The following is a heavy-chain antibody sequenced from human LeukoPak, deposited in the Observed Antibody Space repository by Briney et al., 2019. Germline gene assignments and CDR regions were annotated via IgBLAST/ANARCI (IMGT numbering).Heavy chain of an antibody. D-gene: IGHD6-13*01. CDR1: GYTFTGYY. CDR3: ARGYSSNYYRSGYYYIEV. J-gene: IGHJ6*03. V-gene: IGHV1-2*02. Sequence: ASVKVSCKASGYTFTGYYMHWVRQAPGQGLGWMGWINPNSGGTNYAQKFQGRVTMTRDTSISTAYMELSRLRSDDTAVYYCARGYSSNYYRSGYYYIEVWGKGTTVTISS. CDR2: INPNSGGT.